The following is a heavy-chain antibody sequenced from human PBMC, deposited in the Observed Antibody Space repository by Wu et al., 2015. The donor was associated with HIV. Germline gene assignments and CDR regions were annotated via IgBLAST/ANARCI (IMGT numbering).Heavy chain of an antibody. CDR3: LTAINGVVY. V-gene: IGHV1-2*02. CDR2: LSPNSGAT. Sequence: QVQLVQSVADVRKPGASVKVSCKASGYIFVNQYLHWVRQAPGQGLEWMGWLSPNSGATNYAQRFQDRVSMTGDTSSTTAYMELRRLTSEDTAMYFCLTAINGVVYWGQGTLVTVSS. J-gene: IGHJ4*02. CDR1: GYIFVNQY. D-gene: IGHD2-8*01.